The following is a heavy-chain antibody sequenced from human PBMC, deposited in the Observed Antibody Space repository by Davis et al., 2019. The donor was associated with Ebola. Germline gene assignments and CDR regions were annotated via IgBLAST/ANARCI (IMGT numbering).Heavy chain of an antibody. V-gene: IGHV5-51*01. CDR3: ARHPIAARGFYGMDV. Sequence: PGGSLRLSCKGSGYSFTSYWIGWVRQMPGKGLEWMGIIYPGDSDTRYSPSFQGQVTISADKSISTAYLQWSSLKASDTAMYYCARHPIAARGFYGMDVWGQGTTVTVSS. D-gene: IGHD6-6*01. J-gene: IGHJ6*02. CDR1: GYSFTSYW. CDR2: IYPGDSDT.